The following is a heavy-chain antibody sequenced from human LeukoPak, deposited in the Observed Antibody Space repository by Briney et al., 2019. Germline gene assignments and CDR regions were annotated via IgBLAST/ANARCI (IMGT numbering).Heavy chain of an antibody. CDR3: ANTRHSSGWSAGGDL. Sequence: TGGSLRLSCAASGFTFNNFAMSWVRQAPGKGLDWVSGLSGSGSSTFYADSVKGRFTISRDNSNSTLYLQMNSLRAEDTAVYYCANTRHSSGWSAGGDLWGHGTLVTVSS. V-gene: IGHV3-23*01. D-gene: IGHD6-19*01. CDR2: LSGSGSST. J-gene: IGHJ5*02. CDR1: GFTFNNFA.